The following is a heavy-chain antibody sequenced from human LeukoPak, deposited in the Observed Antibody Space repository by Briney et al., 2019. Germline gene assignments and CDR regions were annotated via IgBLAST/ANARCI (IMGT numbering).Heavy chain of an antibody. CDR1: GGSFSGYY. CDR3: SSAYYDSTGYLFDF. CDR2: INHGGST. V-gene: IGHV4-34*01. D-gene: IGHD3-22*01. J-gene: IGHJ4*01. Sequence: SETLSLTCAVYGGSFSGYYWSWIRQPPGKGLEWIGEINHGGSTNYNPSLKSRVSISVDTSKNQFSLKLNSVTAADTAVYFCSSAYYDSTGYLFDFWGQGTLVTVSS.